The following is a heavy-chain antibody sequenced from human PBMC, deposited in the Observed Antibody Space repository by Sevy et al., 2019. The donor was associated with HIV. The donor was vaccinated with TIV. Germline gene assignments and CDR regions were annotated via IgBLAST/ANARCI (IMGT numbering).Heavy chain of an antibody. Sequence: SETLSLTCTVSGGSISSYYWSWIRQPAGKGLEWIGRIYTSGSTNYNPSLKSRVTMSVDTSKNQFSLRLSSVTAADTAVYYCARGGYYDSSGYPFSNWFDPWGQGTLVTVSS. J-gene: IGHJ5*02. CDR2: IYTSGST. V-gene: IGHV4-4*07. D-gene: IGHD3-22*01. CDR3: ARGGYYDSSGYPFSNWFDP. CDR1: GGSISSYY.